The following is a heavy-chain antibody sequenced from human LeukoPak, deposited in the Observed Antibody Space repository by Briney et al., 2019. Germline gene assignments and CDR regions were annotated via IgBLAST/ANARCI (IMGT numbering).Heavy chain of an antibody. CDR3: ARDASTSWQRYRAFDI. V-gene: IGHV4-4*07. Sequence: PSETLSLTCTVSGGSISSYYWSWIRQPAGKGLEGIGRIYTSGSTNYNPSLKSRVTMSVDTSKNQFSLKLSSVTAADTAVYYCARDASTSWQRYRAFDIWGQGTMVTVSS. CDR1: GGSISSYY. CDR2: IYTSGST. D-gene: IGHD2-2*01. J-gene: IGHJ3*02.